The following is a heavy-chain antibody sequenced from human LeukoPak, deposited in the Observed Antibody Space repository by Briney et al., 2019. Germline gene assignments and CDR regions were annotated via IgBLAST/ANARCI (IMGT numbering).Heavy chain of an antibody. CDR2: IGSDGYSK. J-gene: IGHJ4*02. D-gene: IGHD4-17*01. Sequence: GGSLRLSCAASGFTFSSYSMQWVRQAPGKGLEWVAIIGSDGYSKYYGDSVKGRFTISRDNSKNAVYLQMNSLRTEDTAVYYCAKGGATVTRYVDQWGQGTLVTVSS. V-gene: IGHV3-30*02. CDR1: GFTFSSYS. CDR3: AKGGATVTRYVDQ.